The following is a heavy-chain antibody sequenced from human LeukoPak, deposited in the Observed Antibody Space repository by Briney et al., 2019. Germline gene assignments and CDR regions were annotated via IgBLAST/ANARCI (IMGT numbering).Heavy chain of an antibody. Sequence: GASVKVSCKASGGTXSIYAISWVRQAPGQGLEWMGRIIPILGIANYAQKFQGRVTITADKSTSTAYMELSSLRSEDTAVYYCASYSSSYDYWGQGTLVTVSS. CDR2: IIPILGIA. V-gene: IGHV1-69*04. D-gene: IGHD6-6*01. J-gene: IGHJ4*02. CDR1: GGTXSIYA. CDR3: ASYSSSYDY.